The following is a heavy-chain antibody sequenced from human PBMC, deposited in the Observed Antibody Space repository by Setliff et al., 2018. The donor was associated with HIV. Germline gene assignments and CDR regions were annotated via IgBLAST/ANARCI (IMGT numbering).Heavy chain of an antibody. J-gene: IGHJ6*02. CDR2: IGYDGSKE. Sequence: GGSLRLSCAASGFIFSDYAIHWVRQAPGKGLEWVAVIGYDGSKEYYADSVKGRFTVSRDNAKNSLYLEMISLRAEDTAVYYCARDYLYYNLYNGSPVYGMDVWGQGTTVTVSS. D-gene: IGHD3-3*01. V-gene: IGHV3-30-3*01. CDR1: GFIFSDYA. CDR3: ARDYLYYNLYNGSPVYGMDV.